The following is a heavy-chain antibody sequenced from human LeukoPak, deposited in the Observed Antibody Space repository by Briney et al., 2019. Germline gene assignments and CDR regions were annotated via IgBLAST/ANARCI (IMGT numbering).Heavy chain of an antibody. Sequence: SETLSLTCTVSGGSISSHYWSWIRQPPGKGLEWIGYIYYSGSTNYNPSLKSRVTISVDTSKNQFSLKLSSVTAADTAVYYCARHIVLSPEPWFDPWGQGTLVTVSS. D-gene: IGHD2-8*01. J-gene: IGHJ5*02. V-gene: IGHV4-59*11. CDR1: GGSISSHY. CDR3: ARHIVLSPEPWFDP. CDR2: IYYSGST.